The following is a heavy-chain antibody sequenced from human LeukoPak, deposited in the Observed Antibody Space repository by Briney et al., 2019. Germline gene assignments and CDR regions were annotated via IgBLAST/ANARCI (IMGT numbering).Heavy chain of an antibody. V-gene: IGHV3-23*01. CDR2: ISGSGGST. J-gene: IGHJ4*02. Sequence: PGGSLRLSCAASGFTFSSYAMSWVRQAPGKGLEWVSAISGSGGSTYYADSVKGRFTISRDNSKNTLYLQMNSLRAEDTAVYYCASPDYGDYVVRNSLFDYWGQGTLVTVSS. CDR1: GFTFSSYA. CDR3: ASPDYGDYVVRNSLFDY. D-gene: IGHD4-17*01.